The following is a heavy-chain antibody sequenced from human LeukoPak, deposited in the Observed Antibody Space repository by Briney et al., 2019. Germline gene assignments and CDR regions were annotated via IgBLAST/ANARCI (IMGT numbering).Heavy chain of an antibody. J-gene: IGHJ4*02. CDR1: GGSISSGGYS. D-gene: IGHD5-18*01. V-gene: IGHV4-30-2*01. CDR2: IYHSGST. Sequence: SETLSLTCAVSGGSISSGGYSWSWIRQPPGKGLEWIVYIYHSGSTYYNPSLKSRVTISVDTSKNQFSLDLSSVTAADTAVYYCARIEDVTRGYNHAYYFDYWGQGTLVTVSS. CDR3: ARIEDVTRGYNHAYYFDY.